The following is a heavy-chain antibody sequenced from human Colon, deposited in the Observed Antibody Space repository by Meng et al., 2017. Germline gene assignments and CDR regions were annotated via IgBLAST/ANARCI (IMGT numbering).Heavy chain of an antibody. CDR1: GVRSGGAFY. D-gene: IGHD2-15*01. CDR3: AEGWTRHR. Sequence: QLQLQESGPGLVNPPATLSLTCTVSGVRSGGAFYWNWIRQVPGKGLEWIGYSYYSGTTYYNPSLKGRATISVDTPKLQFSLNLTSVTAADTGVYYCAEGWTRHRWGQGTLVTVSS. V-gene: IGHV4-31*03. J-gene: IGHJ4*02. CDR2: SYYSGTT.